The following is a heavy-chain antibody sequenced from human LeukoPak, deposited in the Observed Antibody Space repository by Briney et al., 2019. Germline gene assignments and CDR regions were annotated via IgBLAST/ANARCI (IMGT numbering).Heavy chain of an antibody. Sequence: ASVKVSCKASGYTFTSYGISWVRQAPGQGLEWMGRISAYNGNTNYAQKLQGRVTMTTDTSTSTAYMELRSLRSDDTAVYYCARDYYYGSGSYFPFEYWGQGTLVTVSS. D-gene: IGHD3-10*01. CDR1: GYTFTSYG. V-gene: IGHV1-18*01. J-gene: IGHJ4*02. CDR2: ISAYNGNT. CDR3: ARDYYYGSGSYFPFEY.